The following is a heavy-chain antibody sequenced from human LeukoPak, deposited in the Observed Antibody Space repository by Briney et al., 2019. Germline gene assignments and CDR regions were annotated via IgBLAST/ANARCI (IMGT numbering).Heavy chain of an antibody. CDR2: ISGSGGST. Sequence: GGSLRLSCAASGFTFSSYAMSWVRQAPGKGREWVSAISGSGGSTYYADSVKGRFTISRDDSKNTLYLQMNSLRAEDTAVYYCAKDLHDILTGSPPGWFDPWGQGTLVTVSS. CDR1: GFTFSSYA. V-gene: IGHV3-23*01. D-gene: IGHD3-9*01. CDR3: AKDLHDILTGSPPGWFDP. J-gene: IGHJ5*02.